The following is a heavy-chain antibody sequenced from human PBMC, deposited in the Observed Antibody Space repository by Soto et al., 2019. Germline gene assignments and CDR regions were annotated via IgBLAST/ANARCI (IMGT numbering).Heavy chain of an antibody. V-gene: IGHV3-74*01. CDR3: ARDFMDRGSDSNWFDP. CDR2: INGDGRNT. D-gene: IGHD3-10*01. CDR1: GFIFSSYW. J-gene: IGHJ5*02. Sequence: GGSLRLSCAASGFIFSSYWMHWVRQAPGKGPVWVGRINGDGRNTRYTDSVKGRFTISRDNAKNTLYLQMDSLRAEDTAVYYCARDFMDRGSDSNWFDPWGQGTVVTVSS.